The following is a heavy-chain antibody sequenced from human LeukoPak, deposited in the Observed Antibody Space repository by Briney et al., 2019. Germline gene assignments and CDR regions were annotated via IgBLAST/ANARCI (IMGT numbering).Heavy chain of an antibody. CDR1: GGTFSSYA. V-gene: IGHV1-18*01. J-gene: IGHJ4*02. CDR2: ISAYNGNT. D-gene: IGHD1-26*01. CDR3: ARVVWTLMGAYDY. Sequence: ASVKVSCKASGGTFSSYAISWVRQAPGQGLEWMGWISAYNGNTDYAQKLQGRVTMTTDTSTSTAYMELRSLRSDDTAVYYCARVVWTLMGAYDYWGQGTLVTVSS.